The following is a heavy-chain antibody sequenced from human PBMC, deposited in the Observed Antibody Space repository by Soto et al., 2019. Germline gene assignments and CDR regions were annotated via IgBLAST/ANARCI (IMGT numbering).Heavy chain of an antibody. V-gene: IGHV3-7*01. CDR1: GFTFSRYW. D-gene: IGHD5-18*01. CDR2: IKQDGTEK. Sequence: GGSLRLSCAASGFTFSRYWMNWVRQAPGKGLEWVANIKQDGTEKNYVDSVKGRFTISRDNARNPLYLQMDSLRAEDTAVYFCARGDTPMITGMDSFDIWGQGTMVTVSS. CDR3: ARGDTPMITGMDSFDI. J-gene: IGHJ3*02.